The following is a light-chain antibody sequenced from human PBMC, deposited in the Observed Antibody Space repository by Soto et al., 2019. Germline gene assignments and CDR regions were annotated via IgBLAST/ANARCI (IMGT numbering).Light chain of an antibody. V-gene: IGKV3-15*01. Sequence: EIVLTQSPATLSVSPGERVTLSCRASQSVDINLAWYQQKPVQAPRLLIYGASTRATDMSGTFSGRGSGTEFTLTISNVRPEDFAVYYCQQYRSWPRTFGQGTKVDIK. J-gene: IGKJ1*01. CDR1: QSVDIN. CDR2: GAS. CDR3: QQYRSWPRT.